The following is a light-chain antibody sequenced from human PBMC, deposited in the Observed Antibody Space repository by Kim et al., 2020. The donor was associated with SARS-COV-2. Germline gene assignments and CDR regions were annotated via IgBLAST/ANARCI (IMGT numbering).Light chain of an antibody. J-gene: IGLJ3*02. CDR2: RNN. V-gene: IGLV1-47*01. Sequence: ELTQPPSASGTPGQRVTISCSGSSSNIGSNFVFWYQQLPGAAPKLLIYRNNKRPSGIPDRFSGSKSGTSASLAISGLRSDDEATYYCTAWDESLSGSWVFGGGTQLTVL. CDR3: TAWDESLSGSWV. CDR1: SSNIGSNF.